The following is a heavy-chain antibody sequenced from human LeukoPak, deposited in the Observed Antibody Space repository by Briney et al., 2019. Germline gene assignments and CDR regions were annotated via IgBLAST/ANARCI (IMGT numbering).Heavy chain of an antibody. Sequence: GGSLRLSCAASGFTFSSYAMSWVRQAPGKGLEWVSLISGSGGSTYYADSVKGRFTISRDNSKNTLYLQMNSLRAEDTAVYYCARTSWRSGWYLFSAPSYGYFDYWGQGTLVTVSS. CDR3: ARTSWRSGWYLFSAPSYGYFDY. V-gene: IGHV3-23*01. CDR2: ISGSGGST. J-gene: IGHJ4*02. D-gene: IGHD6-19*01. CDR1: GFTFSSYA.